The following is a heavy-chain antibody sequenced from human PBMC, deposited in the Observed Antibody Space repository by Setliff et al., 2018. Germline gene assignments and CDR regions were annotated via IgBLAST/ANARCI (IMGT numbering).Heavy chain of an antibody. V-gene: IGHV4-39*01. CDR1: GGSISSSSYY. CDR2: IYYSGGT. D-gene: IGHD3-22*01. Sequence: SETLSLTCTVSGGSISSSSYYWGWIRQPPGKGLEWIGSIYYSGGTYYNPSLKSRVTISVDTSKNQFPLKLSSVTAADTAVYYCARLGSARYDSSGYYPDNWFDPWGQGTLVTVSS. CDR3: ARLGSARYDSSGYYPDNWFDP. J-gene: IGHJ5*02.